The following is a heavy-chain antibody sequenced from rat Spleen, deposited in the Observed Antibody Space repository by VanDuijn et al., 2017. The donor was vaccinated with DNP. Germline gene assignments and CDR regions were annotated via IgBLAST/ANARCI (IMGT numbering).Heavy chain of an antibody. D-gene: IGHD4-3*01. CDR2: ISSGGDIT. V-gene: IGHV5S13*01. CDR3: VRWTSGHFDY. CDR1: GFTFSNHG. J-gene: IGHJ2*01. Sequence: EVQLVESGGGLVQPGRSLKLSCAASGFTFSNHGMAWVRQAPTMGLEWVASISSGGDITYYRDSVKGRFAISRDNAKSTLYLQMNSLRSEAMATYYCVRWTSGHFDYGGQVVMVTVSS.